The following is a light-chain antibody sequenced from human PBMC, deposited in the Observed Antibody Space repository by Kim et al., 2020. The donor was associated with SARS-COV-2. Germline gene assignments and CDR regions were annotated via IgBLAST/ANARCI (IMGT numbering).Light chain of an antibody. V-gene: IGLV3-27*01. CDR3: YSYSAAGEPL. CDR2: KDT. J-gene: IGLJ2*01. Sequence: VSPGQTARITCSGDVLAKKYARWLQQKPGQAPVLVIYKDTERPSGIPERFSGSSSGTTVTLTISGAQVGDEGDYYCYSYSAAGEPLLGGGTQLTVL. CDR1: VLAKKY.